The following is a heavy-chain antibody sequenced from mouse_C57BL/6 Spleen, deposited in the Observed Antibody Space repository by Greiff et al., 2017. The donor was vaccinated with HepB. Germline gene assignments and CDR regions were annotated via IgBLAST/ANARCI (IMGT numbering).Heavy chain of an antibody. V-gene: IGHV1-80*01. Sequence: VQLVESGAELVKPGASVKISCKASGYAFSSYWMTWVKQRPGQGLEWIGHIYPGDGDTNYNGKFKGKATLTADKSSSTAYMQRSSLTSEDSAVYICARSMYYYGSSPYYDAMDGWGQGTAVTVSS. CDR2: IYPGDGDT. CDR1: GYAFSSYW. CDR3: ARSMYYYGSSPYYDAMDG. J-gene: IGHJ4*01. D-gene: IGHD1-1*01.